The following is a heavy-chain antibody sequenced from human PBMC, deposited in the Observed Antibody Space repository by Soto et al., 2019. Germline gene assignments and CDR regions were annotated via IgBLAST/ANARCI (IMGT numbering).Heavy chain of an antibody. CDR1: GGSISSTNW. Sequence: SETLSLTCTVSGGSISSTNWWSWVRQPPGKGLEWIGEIYHSGSTNYNPSLKSRVTISVDKSKNQFSLKLSSVTAADTAVYYCARGLSTLLPLDYWGQGTLVTVSS. V-gene: IGHV4-4*02. J-gene: IGHJ4*02. CDR2: IYHSGST. CDR3: ARGLSTLLPLDY. D-gene: IGHD2-15*01.